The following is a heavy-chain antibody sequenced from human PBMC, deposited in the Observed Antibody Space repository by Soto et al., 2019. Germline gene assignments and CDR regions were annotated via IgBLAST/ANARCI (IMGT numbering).Heavy chain of an antibody. CDR2: ISYDGSNK. Sequence: GGSLRLSCAASGFTFSSYAMHWVRQAPGKGLEWVAVISYDGSNKYYADSVKGRFTISRDNSKNTLYLQMNSLRAEDTAVYYCARDQPAVAGTDYRGQGTLVTVSS. CDR1: GFTFSSYA. V-gene: IGHV3-30-3*01. CDR3: ARDQPAVAGTDY. J-gene: IGHJ4*02. D-gene: IGHD6-19*01.